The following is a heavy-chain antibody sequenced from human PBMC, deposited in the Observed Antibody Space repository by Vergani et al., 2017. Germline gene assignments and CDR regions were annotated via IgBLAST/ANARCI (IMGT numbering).Heavy chain of an antibody. CDR1: GGSISSYY. CDR3: ARGVGYGSSTSCYTLDY. J-gene: IGHJ4*02. Sequence: QVQLQESGPGLVKPSETLSLTCTVSGGSISSYYWSWIRQPPGKGLEWIWYIYYSGSTNYNPSLKSRVTISVDTSKNQFSLKLSSVTAADTAVYYCARGVGYGSSTSCYTLDYWGQGTLVTVSS. V-gene: IGHV4-59*01. D-gene: IGHD2-2*02. CDR2: IYYSGST.